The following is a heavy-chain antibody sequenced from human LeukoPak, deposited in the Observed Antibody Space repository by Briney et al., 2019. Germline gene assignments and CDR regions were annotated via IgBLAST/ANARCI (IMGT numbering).Heavy chain of an antibody. V-gene: IGHV5-51*01. CDR1: GFSSTNSW. D-gene: IGHD6-19*01. CDR2: IYPSDSDT. CDR3: ARGGSSGLNWFDP. J-gene: IGHJ5*02. Sequence: GESLKISCRGSGFSSTNSWIGWVRQMPGKGPEWMGIIYPSDSDTRYSPSFQGQVTISADESINTAYLQWSSLKASDTAVYYCARGGSSGLNWFDPWGQGTLVTVSS.